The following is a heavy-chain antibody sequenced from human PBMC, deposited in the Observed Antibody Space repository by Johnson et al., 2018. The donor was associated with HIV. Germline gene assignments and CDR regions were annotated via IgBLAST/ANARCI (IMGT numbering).Heavy chain of an antibody. V-gene: IGHV3-64*01. Sequence: VQLVESGGGLVQPGGSLRLSCAASGFTFSDYYMSWIRQAPGKGLEWVSYISSNGGSTYYANSVKGRFTISRDNSKNTLYLQMGSLRAEDMAVYYCARVRLHSSGIDAFDIWGQGTMVTVSS. CDR1: GFTFSDYY. CDR2: ISSNGGST. J-gene: IGHJ3*02. CDR3: ARVRLHSSGIDAFDI. D-gene: IGHD6-19*01.